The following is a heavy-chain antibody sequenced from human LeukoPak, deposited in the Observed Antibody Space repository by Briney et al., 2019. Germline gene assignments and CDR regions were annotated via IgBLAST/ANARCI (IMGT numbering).Heavy chain of an antibody. J-gene: IGHJ4*02. Sequence: GGSLRLSCAASGFTFSSYGMHWVRQAPGKGLEWVAVIWYDGSNKYYADSVKRRFTISRDNSKNTLYLQMNSLRAEDTAVYYCARDPASPYYDSSGYLLALPDYWGQGTLVTVSS. CDR3: ARDPASPYYDSSGYLLALPDY. CDR2: IWYDGSNK. V-gene: IGHV3-33*01. D-gene: IGHD3-22*01. CDR1: GFTFSSYG.